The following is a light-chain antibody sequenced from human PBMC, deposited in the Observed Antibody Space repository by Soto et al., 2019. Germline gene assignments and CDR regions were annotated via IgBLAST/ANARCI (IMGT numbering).Light chain of an antibody. J-gene: IGKJ5*01. Sequence: IVMTQSPDTRSVSPVGRATRTCRAGQGVTTNFAWYQQKSGQSPRLLIYDVSIRATGVPARFSATGSETDFTLTISGLQSGDSADYFCQKYNNWPFSFGQGTRLEIK. CDR1: QGVTTN. V-gene: IGKV3-15*01. CDR2: DVS. CDR3: QKYNNWPFS.